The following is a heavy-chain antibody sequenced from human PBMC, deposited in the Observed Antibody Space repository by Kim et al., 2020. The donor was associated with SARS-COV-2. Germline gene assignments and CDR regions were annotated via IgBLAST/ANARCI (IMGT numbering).Heavy chain of an antibody. CDR1: EFSVGSYW. CDR2: IKQDGSEI. Sequence: GGSLRLSCEASEFSVGSYWMDWVRQAPGKGLEWVANIKQDGSEIYYVDSVKGRFTMSRDNAKNSLFLQMNSLRAEDTAVYYCEREGAPWAFDIWGQGKMVNVSS. J-gene: IGHJ3*02. V-gene: IGHV3-7*05. CDR3: EREGAPWAFDI.